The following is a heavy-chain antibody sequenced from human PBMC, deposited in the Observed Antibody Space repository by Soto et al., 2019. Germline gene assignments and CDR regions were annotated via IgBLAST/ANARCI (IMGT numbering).Heavy chain of an antibody. CDR1: GGSISSEGYY. CDR2: FYYSGTT. D-gene: IGHD3-9*01. V-gene: IGHV4-31*03. J-gene: IGHJ3*01. CDR3: ARRHDILTGSDSFDV. Sequence: QVQLQESGPGLVKPSQTLSLTCTLSGGSISSEGYYWTWIRQHPGKGLELIGDFYYSGTTSYNPSLKSRLTISVDTSNNQFSLRLSSVTAADTAMYYCARRHDILTGSDSFDVWGRGTMVTVSS.